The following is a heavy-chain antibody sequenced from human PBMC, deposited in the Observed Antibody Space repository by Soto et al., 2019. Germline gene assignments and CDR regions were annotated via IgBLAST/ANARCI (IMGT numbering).Heavy chain of an antibody. J-gene: IGHJ4*02. V-gene: IGHV4-59*01. D-gene: IGHD3-22*01. CDR3: ARGLIVRPSRYFDY. Sequence: SETLSLTCTVSGGSISSYYWSWIRQPPGKGLEWIGYIYYSGSTNYNPSLKSRVTISVDTSKNQFSLKLSSVTAADTAVYYCARGLIVRPSRYFDYWGQGTLVTVSS. CDR2: IYYSGST. CDR1: GGSISSYY.